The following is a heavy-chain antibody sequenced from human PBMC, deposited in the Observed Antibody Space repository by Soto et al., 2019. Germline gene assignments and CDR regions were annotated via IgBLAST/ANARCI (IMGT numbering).Heavy chain of an antibody. Sequence: GGSLRLSCAASGFIFSNAWMSWVRQAPGKGLEWVGRIKSKADRGTTNYAAPVKGRFNISRDGSKNTLYLQMNGLTTEDTAVYYCTTGWSSKDYWGQGTLVTVS. CDR3: TTGWSSKDY. V-gene: IGHV3-15*01. J-gene: IGHJ4*02. CDR1: GFIFSNAW. CDR2: IKSKADRGTT. D-gene: IGHD3-3*01.